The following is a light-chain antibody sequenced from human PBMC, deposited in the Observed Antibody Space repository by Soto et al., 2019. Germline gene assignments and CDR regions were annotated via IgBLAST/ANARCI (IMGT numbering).Light chain of an antibody. Sequence: EIVLTQSPGTLSLSPGERATLSCRSSHSVSSNYLAWYQQKPGQAPRLLIYDVSSRATGIPDRFSGSGSGTDFTLTISRLERVDFAVYYCQQYGSSPTFGQGTKVEIK. CDR1: HSVSSNY. CDR2: DVS. J-gene: IGKJ1*01. CDR3: QQYGSSPT. V-gene: IGKV3-20*01.